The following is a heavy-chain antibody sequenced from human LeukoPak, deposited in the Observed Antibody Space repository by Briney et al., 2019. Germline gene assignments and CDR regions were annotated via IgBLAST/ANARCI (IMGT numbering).Heavy chain of an antibody. Sequence: GASVKVSCKASGYTFTSYYMHWVRQAPGQGLEWMGIINPSGGSTSYAQKFQGRVTMTRDTSTSTVYMELSSLRSEDTAVHYCASETIRGYCSSTSCYTGDDYWGQGTLVTVSS. D-gene: IGHD2-2*02. CDR3: ASETIRGYCSSTSCYTGDDY. CDR2: INPSGGST. V-gene: IGHV1-46*01. CDR1: GYTFTSYY. J-gene: IGHJ4*02.